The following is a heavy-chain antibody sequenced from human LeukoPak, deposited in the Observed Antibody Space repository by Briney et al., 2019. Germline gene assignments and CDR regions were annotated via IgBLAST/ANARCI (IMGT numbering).Heavy chain of an antibody. CDR3: ARMADSSGYYSVYYFDY. CDR2: IYPGDSDT. J-gene: IGHJ4*02. V-gene: IGHV5-51*01. Sequence: KPGESLKISCKGSGYSFTSYWIGWVPQMPGKGLEWMGIIYPGDSDTRYSPSFQGHVTISADKSISTAYLQWSSLKASDTAMYYCARMADSSGYYSVYYFDYWGQGTLVTVSS. D-gene: IGHD3-22*01. CDR1: GYSFTSYW.